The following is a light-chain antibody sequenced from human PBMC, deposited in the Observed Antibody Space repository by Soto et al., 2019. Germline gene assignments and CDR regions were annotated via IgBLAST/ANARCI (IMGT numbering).Light chain of an antibody. J-gene: IGKJ2*01. CDR3: QQSYSTPPYP. V-gene: IGKV1-39*01. CDR2: AAS. CDR1: QSISSY. Sequence: DIQMTQSPSSLSASVGDRVTITCRASQSISSYLNWYQQKPGKAPKLLIYAASSLQSGVPSRFSGSGSGTDFTLPIISLQPEDVATYYCQQSYSTPPYPFGQGTKLEIK.